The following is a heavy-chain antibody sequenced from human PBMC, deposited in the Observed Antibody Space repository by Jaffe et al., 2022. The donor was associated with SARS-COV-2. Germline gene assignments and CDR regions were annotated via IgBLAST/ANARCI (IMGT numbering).Heavy chain of an antibody. CDR3: AKDMRGSYDRYYYYGMDV. CDR2: ISWDGGST. D-gene: IGHD1-26*01. V-gene: IGHV3-43*01. J-gene: IGHJ6*02. CDR1: GFTFDDYT. Sequence: EVQLVESGGVVVQPGGSLRLSCAASGFTFDDYTMHWVRQAPGKGLEWVSLISWDGGSTYYADSVKGRFTISRDNSKNSLYLQMNSLRTEDTALYYCAKDMRGSYDRYYYYGMDVWGQGTTVTVSS.